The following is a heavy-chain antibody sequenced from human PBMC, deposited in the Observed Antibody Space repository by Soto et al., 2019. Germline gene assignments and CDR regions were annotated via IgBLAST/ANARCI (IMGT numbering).Heavy chain of an antibody. J-gene: IGHJ6*02. CDR1: GFTFSSYA. CDR3: AKSSGVYYYGMDV. D-gene: IGHD2-15*01. Sequence: EVPLLESGGGLVQPGGSLRLSCAASGFTFSSYAMSWVRQAPGKGLEWVSAISGSGGSTYYADSVKGRFTISRDNSKNTLYLQMNSLRAEDTAVYYCAKSSGVYYYGMDVWGQGTTVTVSS. V-gene: IGHV3-23*01. CDR2: ISGSGGST.